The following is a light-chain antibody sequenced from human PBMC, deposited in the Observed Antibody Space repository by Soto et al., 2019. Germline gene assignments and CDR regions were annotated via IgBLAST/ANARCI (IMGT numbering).Light chain of an antibody. V-gene: IGLV3-21*01. CDR1: NIGSKS. CDR2: YDT. Sequence: SYELTQPPSVSVAPGETARITCGGDNIGSKSVHWYQQKPGQAPVLVIYYDTVRSSGIPARFSGSNSGNTATLTITRVEAGDEADYFCQLCDNGSVVFGGGTKLTVL. J-gene: IGLJ3*02. CDR3: QLCDNGSVV.